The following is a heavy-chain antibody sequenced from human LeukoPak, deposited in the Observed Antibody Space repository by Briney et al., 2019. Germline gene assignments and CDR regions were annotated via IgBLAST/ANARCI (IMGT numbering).Heavy chain of an antibody. CDR1: GFTFSSYG. CDR2: IRYDGSNK. CDR3: AKVYDSSGYYYGGLDY. Sequence: GGSLRLSCAASGFTFSSYGMHWVRQAPGKGLEWVAFIRYDGSNKYYADSVKGRFTISRDNSKNTLYLQMNSLRAEDTAVYYCAKVYDSSGYYYGGLDYWGQGTLVTVSS. J-gene: IGHJ4*02. D-gene: IGHD3-22*01. V-gene: IGHV3-30*02.